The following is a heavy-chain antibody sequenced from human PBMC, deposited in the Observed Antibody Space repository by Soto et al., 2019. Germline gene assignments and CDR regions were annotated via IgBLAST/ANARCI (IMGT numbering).Heavy chain of an antibody. CDR1: GDSVSSNSAA. D-gene: IGHD1-20*01. CDR2: TYYRSKWYN. Sequence: SQTLSLTCAISGDSVSSNSAAWNWIRQSPSRGHEWLGRTYYRSKWYNDYAVSVKSRITINPDTSKNQFSLQLNSVTPEDTAVYYCVRDMIVSGHNWSSMYGMDVWGQGTTVTVSS. V-gene: IGHV6-1*01. J-gene: IGHJ6*02. CDR3: VRDMIVSGHNWSSMYGMDV.